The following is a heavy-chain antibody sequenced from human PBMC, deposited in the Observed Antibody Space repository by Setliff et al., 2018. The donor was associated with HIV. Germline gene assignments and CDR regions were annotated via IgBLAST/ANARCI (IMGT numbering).Heavy chain of an antibody. CDR2: IWYDGSNK. V-gene: IGHV3-33*08. CDR1: GFTFNGYS. CDR3: ARDQRYCGGDCYSQPFDY. D-gene: IGHD2-21*02. Sequence: GGSLRLSCTVSGFTFNGYSMNWVRQAPGKGLEWVAVIWYDGSNKYYADSVKGRFTISRDNPKNTLYLQMNSLRAEDTAVYYCARDQRYCGGDCYSQPFDYWGQGTLVTVSS. J-gene: IGHJ4*02.